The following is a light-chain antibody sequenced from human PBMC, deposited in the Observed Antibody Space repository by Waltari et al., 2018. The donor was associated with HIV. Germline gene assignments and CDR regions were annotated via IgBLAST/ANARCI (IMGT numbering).Light chain of an antibody. CDR1: QCVLYNGNNNDY. J-gene: IGKJ4*01. CDR3: HQYFNTPLT. CDR2: WAS. V-gene: IGKV4-1*01. Sequence: IVMTQSPDTLSVSLGERVTLHSPSSQCVLYNGNNNDYIARYQVRPGHPPELLISWASARGSGVPDRFSGSGSGTNFTLTIASLQAEDVATYYCHQYFNTPLTFGGGTTVEIK.